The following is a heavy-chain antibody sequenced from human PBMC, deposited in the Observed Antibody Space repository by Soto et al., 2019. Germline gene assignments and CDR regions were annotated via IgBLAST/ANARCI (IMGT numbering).Heavy chain of an antibody. J-gene: IGHJ6*02. V-gene: IGHV1-18*01. D-gene: IGHD2-2*01. CDR2: ISAYTGNT. Sequence: QVQLVQSGAEVKNPGASVKVSCKASGYTFTSYGISWVRQSPGQGLDWMGWISAYTGNTNYAQQLQGRVTMTTDTYTSTAYMELRRLRSDDTAVYYCSKSGGYCISTSCYWEVEVWGQGTTVTVSS. CDR1: GYTFTSYG. CDR3: SKSGGYCISTSCYWEVEV.